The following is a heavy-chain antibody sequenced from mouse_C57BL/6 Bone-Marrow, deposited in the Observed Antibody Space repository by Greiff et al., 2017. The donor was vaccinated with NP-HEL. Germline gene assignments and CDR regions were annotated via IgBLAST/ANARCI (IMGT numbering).Heavy chain of an antibody. CDR1: GYTFTSYW. D-gene: IGHD2-5*01. V-gene: IGHV1-53*01. J-gene: IGHJ1*03. CDR3: AYYSNYDWYFDV. CDR2: INPSNGGT. Sequence: QVQLQQPGTELVKPGASVKLSCKASGYTFTSYWMHWVKQRPGQGLEWIGNINPSNGGTNYNEKFKSKATLTVDKSSSTDYMQLSSLTSEDSAVYYCAYYSNYDWYFDVWGTGTTVTVSS.